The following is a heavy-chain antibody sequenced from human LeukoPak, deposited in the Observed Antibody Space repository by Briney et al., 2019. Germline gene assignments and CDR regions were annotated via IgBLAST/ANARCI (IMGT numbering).Heavy chain of an antibody. V-gene: IGHV1-8*01. Sequence: ASVKVSCKASGYTFTSYDINWVRQATGQGLEWMGWMNPNSGNTGYAQKFQGRVTMTRNTSISTAYMELSRLRSDDTAVYYCARDGNDLPYDYWGQGTLVTVSS. CDR1: GYTFTSYD. CDR2: MNPNSGNT. J-gene: IGHJ4*02. D-gene: IGHD3/OR15-3a*01. CDR3: ARDGNDLPYDY.